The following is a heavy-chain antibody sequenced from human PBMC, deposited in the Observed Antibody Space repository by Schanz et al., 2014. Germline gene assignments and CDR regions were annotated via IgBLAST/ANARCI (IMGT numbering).Heavy chain of an antibody. Sequence: EVHLLESGGGLVPPGGSLRLSCAASGFNFSDYAMCWVRQAPGKGLEWVSAISGGGGTTYYTDSVKGRLTISRDNSKSAMYLRMNGLRAEDTAVYYCAKDGPGGSGSDAADGDMDAWGQGTTVTV. J-gene: IGHJ6*02. D-gene: IGHD3-16*01. CDR3: AKDGPGGSGSDAADGDMDA. CDR1: GFNFSDYA. CDR2: ISGGGGTT. V-gene: IGHV3-23*01.